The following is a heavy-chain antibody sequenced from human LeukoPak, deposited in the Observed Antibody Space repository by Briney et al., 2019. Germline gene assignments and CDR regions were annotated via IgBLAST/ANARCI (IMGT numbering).Heavy chain of an antibody. CDR2: IYYSGST. D-gene: IGHD3-22*01. V-gene: IGHV4-59*01. CDR3: ARAHDSSGHYYESYLKLDY. J-gene: IGHJ4*02. Sequence: SETLSLTCTVSGGSISSYYWSWIRQPPGKGLEWIGYIYYSGSTNYNPSLKSRVAISVDMSKNQFSLQLSSVTAADTAVYYCARAHDSSGHYYESYLKLDYWGQGTLVTVSS. CDR1: GGSISSYY.